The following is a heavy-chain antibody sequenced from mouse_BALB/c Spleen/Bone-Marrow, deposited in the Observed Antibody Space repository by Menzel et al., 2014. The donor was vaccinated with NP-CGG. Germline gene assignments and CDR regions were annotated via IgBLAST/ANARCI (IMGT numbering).Heavy chain of an antibody. J-gene: IGHJ4*01. CDR3: ARPRYPFYAMDS. Sequence: EVMLVESGGGLVQPGGSLKLSCAASGFTFNSNTMSWVRQTPEKRLEWVAYITNGGGATYYLDTVKGRFTISRDSAKNTLYLQMSSLKSEDTAMYYCARPRYPFYAMDSWGPGTSVTVSS. CDR2: ITNGGGAT. V-gene: IGHV5-12-2*01. D-gene: IGHD2-14*01. CDR1: GFTFNSNT.